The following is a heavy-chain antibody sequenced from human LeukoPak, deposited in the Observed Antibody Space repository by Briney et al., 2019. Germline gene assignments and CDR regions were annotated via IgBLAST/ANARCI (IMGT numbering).Heavy chain of an antibody. J-gene: IGHJ3*02. CDR2: IKQDGSEK. Sequence: HSGGSLRLSCAASGFTFSSYRMSWVRQAPGKGLEWVANIKQDGSEKYYVDSVKGRFTISRDNAKNSLYLQMNSLRAEDTAVYYCARGYPPYSSSPDALDIWGQGTMVTVSS. D-gene: IGHD6-6*01. V-gene: IGHV3-7*01. CDR3: ARGYPPYSSSPDALDI. CDR1: GFTFSSYR.